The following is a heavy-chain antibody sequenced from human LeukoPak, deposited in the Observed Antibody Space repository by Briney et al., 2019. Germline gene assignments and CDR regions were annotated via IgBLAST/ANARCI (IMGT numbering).Heavy chain of an antibody. J-gene: IGHJ5*02. V-gene: IGHV1-18*01. D-gene: IGHD6-13*01. CDR3: ARDGIAADGWFDP. CDR1: GYTFTRNG. CDR2: ISGYNGNT. Sequence: ASVEVSCKASGYTFTRNGICWARQAPGQGLEWMGWISGYNGNTKYAQKFQGRVTMTTDTSTSTAYMELRSLRSDDTAVYYCARDGIAADGWFDPWGQGTLVTVSS.